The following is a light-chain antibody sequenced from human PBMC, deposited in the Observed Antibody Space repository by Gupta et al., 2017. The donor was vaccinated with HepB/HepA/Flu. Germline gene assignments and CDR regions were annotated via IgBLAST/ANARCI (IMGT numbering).Light chain of an antibody. CDR3: QSYDSSLSGWV. J-gene: IGLJ3*02. V-gene: IGLV1-40*01. CDR1: ISNIGAGFD. CDR2: GNN. Sequence: QSVLTQPPSVSGAPGQRVTISCTGSISNIGAGFDAHWYQQFPGTAPKLLIYGNNKRPSGVPDRFSASKSGTSASLAITGLQAEDGADYYCQSYDSSLSGWVFGGGTKLTVL.